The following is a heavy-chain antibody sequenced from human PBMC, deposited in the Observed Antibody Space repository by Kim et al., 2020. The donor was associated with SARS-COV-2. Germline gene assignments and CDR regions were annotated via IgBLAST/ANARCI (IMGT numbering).Heavy chain of an antibody. CDR1: GFTFSSYA. V-gene: IGHV3-30*04. J-gene: IGHJ4*02. Sequence: GGSLRLSCAASGFTFSSYAMHWVRQAPGKGLEWVAVISYDGSNKYYADSVKGRFTISRDNSKNTLYLQMNSLRAEDTAVYYCARPPGAGSSLTYYFDYWGQGTLVTVSS. D-gene: IGHD6-13*01. CDR2: ISYDGSNK. CDR3: ARPPGAGSSLTYYFDY.